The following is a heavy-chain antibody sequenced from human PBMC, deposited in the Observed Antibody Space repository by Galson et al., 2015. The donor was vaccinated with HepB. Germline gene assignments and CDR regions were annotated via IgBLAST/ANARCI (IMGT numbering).Heavy chain of an antibody. CDR3: ARVPDGIAVARYAYYGMDV. Sequence: SVKVSCKASGYTFTSYCMHWVRQAPGQGLEWMGWINPNSGSTNYAQKFQGRITMTRDTSTSTAYMELSRLRSDDTAVYYCARVPDGIAVARYAYYGMDVWGQGTTVTVSS. V-gene: IGHV1-2*02. CDR2: INPNSGST. J-gene: IGHJ6*02. CDR1: GYTFTSYC. D-gene: IGHD6-19*01.